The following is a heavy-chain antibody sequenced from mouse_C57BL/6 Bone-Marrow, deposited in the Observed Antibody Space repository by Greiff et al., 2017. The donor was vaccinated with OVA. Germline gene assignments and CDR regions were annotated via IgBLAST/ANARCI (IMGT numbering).Heavy chain of an antibody. V-gene: IGHV14-4*01. CDR3: TTYGYSFFAD. CDR1: GFNIKDDY. Sequence: EVQLQQSGAELVRPGASVKLSCTASGFNIKDDYMHWVKQRPEQGLEWIGWIDPENGDTEYASKFQGKATITADTSSNTAYLQLSSLTSEDTAVYYCTTYGYSFFADWGQGTLVTVSA. CDR2: IDPENGDT. J-gene: IGHJ3*01. D-gene: IGHD2-2*01.